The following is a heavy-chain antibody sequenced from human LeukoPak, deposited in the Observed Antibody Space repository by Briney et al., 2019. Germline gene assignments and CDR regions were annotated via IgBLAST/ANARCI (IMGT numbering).Heavy chain of an antibody. CDR1: GGSISSGGHY. V-gene: IGHV4-31*03. D-gene: IGHD1-26*01. J-gene: IGHJ4*02. CDR3: ARDGSGGSYPDY. Sequence: SQTLSLTCTVSGGSISSGGHYWRWIRQHPGKGLEWIGYIYYSGSTYYNPSLKRRVTISVDTSKNQFSLKLSSVTAADTAVYYCARDGSGGSYPDYWGQGTLVTVSS. CDR2: IYYSGST.